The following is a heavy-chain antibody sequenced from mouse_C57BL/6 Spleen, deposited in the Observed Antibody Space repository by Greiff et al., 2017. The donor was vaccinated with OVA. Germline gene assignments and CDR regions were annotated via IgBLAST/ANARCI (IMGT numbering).Heavy chain of an antibody. Sequence: VKLMESDAELVKPGASVKISCKVSGYTFTDHTIHWMKQRPEQGLEWIGYIYPRDGSTKYNEKFKGKATLTADKSSSTAYMQLNSLTSEDSAVYFCARWGYYYGSSPSWYFDVWGTGTTVTVSS. CDR2: IYPRDGST. CDR3: ARWGYYYGSSPSWYFDV. J-gene: IGHJ1*03. CDR1: GYTFTDHT. V-gene: IGHV1-78*01. D-gene: IGHD1-1*01.